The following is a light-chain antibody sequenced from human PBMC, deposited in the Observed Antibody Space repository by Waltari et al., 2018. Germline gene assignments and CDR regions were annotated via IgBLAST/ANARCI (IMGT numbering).Light chain of an antibody. CDR3: QQYNSYYT. CDR1: QGISSY. V-gene: IGKV1-8*01. J-gene: IGKJ2*01. CDR2: KAS. Sequence: AIRMTQSPSSLAASTGDRVNITCRASQGISSYLAWYQQKPGKAPKLLIYKASSLESGVPSRFSGSGSGTEFTLTISSLQPDDFATYYCQQYNSYYTFGQGTKLEIK.